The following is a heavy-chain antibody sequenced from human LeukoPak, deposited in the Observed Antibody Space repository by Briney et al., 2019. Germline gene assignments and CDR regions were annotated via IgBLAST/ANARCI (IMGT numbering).Heavy chain of an antibody. D-gene: IGHD3-9*01. J-gene: IGHJ3*02. Sequence: ASVKVSCKASGYTFTGYYMHWVRQAPGQGLEWMGWINPNSGGTNYAQKFQGRVTMTRDTSISTAFMELSRLRSDDTAVYYCARSSKSLSYYDILTGYYTDAFGIWGQGTMVTVSS. CDR2: INPNSGGT. V-gene: IGHV1-2*02. CDR1: GYTFTGYY. CDR3: ARSSKSLSYYDILTGYYTDAFGI.